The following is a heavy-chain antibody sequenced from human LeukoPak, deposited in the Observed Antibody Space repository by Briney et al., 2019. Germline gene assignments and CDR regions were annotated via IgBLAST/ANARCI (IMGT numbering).Heavy chain of an antibody. J-gene: IGHJ4*02. V-gene: IGHV3-53*01. Sequence: GGSLRLSCAASGFTVSSNYMSWVRQASGKGVEWVSVIYSGGSTYYADSVKGRFTISRDNSKNTLYLQMNSLRAEDTAVYYCARAVGGSLDFDYWGQGTLVTVSS. CDR2: IYSGGST. D-gene: IGHD1-26*01. CDR1: GFTVSSNY. CDR3: ARAVGGSLDFDY.